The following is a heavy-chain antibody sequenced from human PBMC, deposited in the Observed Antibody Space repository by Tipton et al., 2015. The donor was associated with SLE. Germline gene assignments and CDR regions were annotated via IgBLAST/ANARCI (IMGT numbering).Heavy chain of an antibody. CDR1: GGSISSYY. D-gene: IGHD2-15*01. CDR2: IYYSGST. V-gene: IGHV4-59*01. CDR3: ARGGLTLPY. J-gene: IGHJ4*02. Sequence: TLSLTCTVSGGSISSYYWSWIRQPPGKGLEWIGYIYYSGSTNYNPSLKSRVTISVDTSKNQFSLKLSSVTAADTAVYYCARGGLTLPYWGQGTLVTVSS.